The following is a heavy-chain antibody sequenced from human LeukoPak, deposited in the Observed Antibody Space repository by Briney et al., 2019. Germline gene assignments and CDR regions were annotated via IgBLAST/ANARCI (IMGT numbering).Heavy chain of an antibody. CDR2: ISWNSGRI. D-gene: IGHD6-19*01. J-gene: IGHJ4*02. CDR3: ARDIAVAGSSRDY. Sequence: PGGSLRLSCAASGFTFSSYAMSWVRQAPGKGLEWVSGISWNSGRIGYADSVKGRFTISRDNAKNSLYLQMNSLRAEDTAVYYCARDIAVAGSSRDYWGQGTLVTVSS. CDR1: GFTFSSYA. V-gene: IGHV3-9*01.